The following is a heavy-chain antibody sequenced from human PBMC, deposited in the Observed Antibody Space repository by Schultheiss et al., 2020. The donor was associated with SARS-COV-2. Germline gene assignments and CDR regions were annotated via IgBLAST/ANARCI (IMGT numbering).Heavy chain of an antibody. V-gene: IGHV4-59*01. Sequence: GSLRLSCTVSGGSISSYYWSWIRQPPGKGLEWIGYIYYSGSTNYNPSLKSRVTISVDTSKNQFSLKLSSVTAADTAVYYCARARVGSSSINFDYWGQGTLVTVSS. J-gene: IGHJ4*02. CDR1: GGSISSYY. CDR2: IYYSGST. CDR3: ARARVGSSSINFDY. D-gene: IGHD6-6*01.